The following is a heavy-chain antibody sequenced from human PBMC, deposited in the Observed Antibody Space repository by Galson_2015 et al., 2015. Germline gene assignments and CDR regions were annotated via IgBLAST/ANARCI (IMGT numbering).Heavy chain of an antibody. CDR3: ASPGLPARGDY. V-gene: IGHV3-53*01. Sequence: SLRPSCAASGFTVSSNYMSWVRQAPGKGLEWVSVLYSGDTTYYADSVKGRFTISRDISKNTLNLQMNNLRAEDTAVYYCASPGLPARGDYWGQGTLVTVSS. D-gene: IGHD2-2*01. CDR2: LYSGDTT. J-gene: IGHJ4*02. CDR1: GFTVSSNY.